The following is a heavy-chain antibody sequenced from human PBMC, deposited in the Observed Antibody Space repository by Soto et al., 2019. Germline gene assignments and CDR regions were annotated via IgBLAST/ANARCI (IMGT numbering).Heavy chain of an antibody. CDR3: ASLFIYDCSGGSCSRTDAFDI. CDR2: ISSGSDSI. V-gene: IGHV3-48*01. J-gene: IGHJ3*02. Sequence: PGGSLRLSCAASGFSCGTYGMTRVRKAPGKGLEWISHISSGSDSIYYADSVKGRFTISRDNAKNSVYLQMNSVRAEDTAVYYCASLFIYDCSGGSCSRTDAFDIWGQGTMVTVSS. D-gene: IGHD2-15*01. CDR1: GFSCGTYG.